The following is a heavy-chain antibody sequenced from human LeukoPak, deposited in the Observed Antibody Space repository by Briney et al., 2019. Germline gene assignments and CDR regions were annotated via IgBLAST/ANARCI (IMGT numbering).Heavy chain of an antibody. D-gene: IGHD1-1*01. CDR1: GFTFSNAW. Sequence: GGSLRLSCAASGFTFSNAWMNWVRQAPGKGLEWAGRIKSKTDGGTTDYAAPVKGRFTISRDDSKNTLYLQMNSLKTEDTAVYYCTTVVQAYWGQGTLVTVSS. CDR3: TTVVQAY. CDR2: IKSKTDGGTT. V-gene: IGHV3-15*07. J-gene: IGHJ4*02.